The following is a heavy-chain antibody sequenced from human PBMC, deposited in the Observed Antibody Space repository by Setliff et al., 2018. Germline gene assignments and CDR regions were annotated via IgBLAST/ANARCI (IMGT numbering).Heavy chain of an antibody. Sequence: ETLSLTCTVSNGSLNRNGYYWAWVRQPPGKGLEWIASVYHRGTTYYNPSLKSRVTTSVDTSKNQFSLKLISVTAADAALYYCARNPDFLQYSFDLWGRGTLVTVSS. CDR2: VYHRGTT. CDR1: NGSLNRNGYY. CDR3: ARNPDFLQYSFDL. V-gene: IGHV4-39*01. J-gene: IGHJ2*01. D-gene: IGHD6-6*01.